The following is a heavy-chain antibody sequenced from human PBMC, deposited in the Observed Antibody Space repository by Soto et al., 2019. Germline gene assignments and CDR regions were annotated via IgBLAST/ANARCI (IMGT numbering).Heavy chain of an antibody. CDR1: GYTFTSYG. D-gene: IGHD3-22*01. Sequence: GASVKVSCKASGYTFTSYGISWVRQAPGQGLEWMGWISAYNGNTNYAQKLQGRVTMTTDTSTSTAYMELRSSVTAADTAVYYCAGSGYYHNSGMDVWGQGTTVTVSS. CDR3: AGSGYYHNSGMDV. J-gene: IGHJ6*02. CDR2: ISAYNGNT. V-gene: IGHV1-18*01.